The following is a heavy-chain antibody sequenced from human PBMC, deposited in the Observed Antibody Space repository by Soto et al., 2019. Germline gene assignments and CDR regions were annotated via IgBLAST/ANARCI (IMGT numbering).Heavy chain of an antibody. D-gene: IGHD2-2*01. CDR2: MAYDGSNK. CDR3: AKDGIVVPAAMYYYYYYMDV. CDR1: GFTFSSYG. V-gene: IGHV3-30*18. Sequence: QVQLVGSGGGVVQPGRALRLSCAASGFTFSSYGMHWVRQAPGKGLGWVAVMAYDGSNKDYADSVKGRFTISRDNSKNTLYLQMNSLRAEDTAVYYCAKDGIVVPAAMYYYYYYMDVWGKGTTVTVSS. J-gene: IGHJ6*03.